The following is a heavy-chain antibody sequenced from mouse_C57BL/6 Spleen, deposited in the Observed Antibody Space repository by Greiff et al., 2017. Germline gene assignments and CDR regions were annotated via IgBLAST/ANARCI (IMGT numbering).Heavy chain of an antibody. D-gene: IGHD4-1*01. CDR3: RRAPNREAKDY. V-gene: IGHV1-53*01. CDR1: GYTFTSYS. Sequence: VQLQQPGTELVKPGASVKLSCKASGYTFTSYSMHWLKQRPGQGLEWIGNINPSNGGTKYNEKFKSKATLTVDKSSSTAYMQLSSLTSEAAAVYYCRRAPNREAKDYWGQGTSVTVSS. J-gene: IGHJ4*01. CDR2: INPSNGGT.